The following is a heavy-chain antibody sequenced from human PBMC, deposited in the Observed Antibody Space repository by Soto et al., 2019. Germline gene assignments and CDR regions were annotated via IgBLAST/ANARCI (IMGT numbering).Heavy chain of an antibody. J-gene: IGHJ4*02. CDR2: INHSGST. D-gene: IGHD2-8*01. CDR1: GGCFSGYY. CDR3: ARGCLITLYCTNGVCYPRYFDY. V-gene: IGHV4-34*01. Sequence: SETMSLTCGVYGGCFSGYYWSCIRQPPGKGLEWNGEINHSGSTNYNPSLKSRVTISVDTSKNQFSLKLSSVTAADTAVYYCARGCLITLYCTNGVCYPRYFDYWGQGTLVTAPQ.